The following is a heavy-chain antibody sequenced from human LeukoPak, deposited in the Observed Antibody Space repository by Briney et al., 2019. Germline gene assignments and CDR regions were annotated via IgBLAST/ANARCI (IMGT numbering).Heavy chain of an antibody. Sequence: SVKVSCKASGYTFTSYAISWVRQAPGQGLEWMGGIIPIFGTANYAQKFQGRVTITADESTSTAYMELSSLRSEDTAVYYCARDPPRDFGVVIMGGDYYMDVWGKGTTVTVSS. D-gene: IGHD3-3*01. J-gene: IGHJ6*03. CDR3: ARDPPRDFGVVIMGGDYYMDV. V-gene: IGHV1-69*13. CDR2: IIPIFGTA. CDR1: GYTFTSYA.